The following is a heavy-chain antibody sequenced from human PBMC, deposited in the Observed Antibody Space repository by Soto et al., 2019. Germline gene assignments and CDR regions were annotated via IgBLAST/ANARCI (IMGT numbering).Heavy chain of an antibody. V-gene: IGHV1-46*01. Sequence: QVQLVQSGAEVKKPGASVKVSCRASGYSFTSYKIHWLRQAPGLGLEWMGVINPSVGGTSYAQKFQGRVTVTSYTSTNTVYMELNSLRSEDTAVYYCARVWSKLWPPNYGLDVWGQGTTVTVSS. CDR3: ARVWSKLWPPNYGLDV. CDR2: INPSVGGT. J-gene: IGHJ6*02. CDR1: GYSFTSYK. D-gene: IGHD3-16*01.